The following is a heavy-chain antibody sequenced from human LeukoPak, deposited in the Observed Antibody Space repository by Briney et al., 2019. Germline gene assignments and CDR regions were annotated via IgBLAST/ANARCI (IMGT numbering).Heavy chain of an antibody. J-gene: IGHJ4*02. Sequence: ERSLRLSCAASGFPFSSYSMNWFRQAPGKGLEWVSSFSSSGTYIYYADSVKGRCTISGDNAKNSLYLQMNSLRAEDTAVYYCARGPFIDYWGQGTLVTVSS. CDR3: ARGPFIDY. V-gene: IGHV3-21*01. CDR1: GFPFSSYS. CDR2: FSSSGTYI.